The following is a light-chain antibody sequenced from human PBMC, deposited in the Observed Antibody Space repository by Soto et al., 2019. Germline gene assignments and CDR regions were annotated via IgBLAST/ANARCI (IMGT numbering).Light chain of an antibody. CDR1: SSDVGAYNS. V-gene: IGLV2-11*01. Sequence: QSVLTQPRSVSGSPGQSVAISCTGTSSDVGAYNSVSWYQHHPDKAPKLIIYDVTKRPSGVPDRFSASKSGNTASLTISGLQAEDEADYYCLSYAGSYIYVFGTGTKLTV. CDR2: DVT. CDR3: LSYAGSYIYV. J-gene: IGLJ1*01.